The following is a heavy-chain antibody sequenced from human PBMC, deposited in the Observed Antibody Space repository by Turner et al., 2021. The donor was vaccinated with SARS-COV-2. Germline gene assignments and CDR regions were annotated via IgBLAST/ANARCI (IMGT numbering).Heavy chain of an antibody. D-gene: IGHD3-22*01. CDR3: ASYYYDSSGYDYAFDY. CDR2: IYYSGST. Sequence: QVQLQESCPGLVKPSETLSLTCTVSGGSISSYYWSWIRQPPGKGLEWIGYIYYSGSTNYNPSLKSRVTISVDTSKNQFSLKLSSVTAADTAVYYCASYYYDSSGYDYAFDYWGQGTLVTVSS. J-gene: IGHJ4*02. CDR1: GGSISSYY. V-gene: IGHV4-59*01.